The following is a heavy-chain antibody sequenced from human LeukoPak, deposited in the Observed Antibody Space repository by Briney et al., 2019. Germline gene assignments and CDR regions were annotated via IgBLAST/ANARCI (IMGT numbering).Heavy chain of an antibody. CDR2: ISSSGRTI. CDR1: GFTFSDYY. V-gene: IGHV3-11*01. Sequence: GGSLRLSCAASGFTFSDYYMSWVRQAPGKGLEWVSYISSSGRTIYYANSVKGRFTISRENAKNSLYLQMNSLRAEDTAVYYCARDGECQLHNYGMDVWGQGTTVTVSS. D-gene: IGHD2-2*01. CDR3: ARDGECQLHNYGMDV. J-gene: IGHJ6*02.